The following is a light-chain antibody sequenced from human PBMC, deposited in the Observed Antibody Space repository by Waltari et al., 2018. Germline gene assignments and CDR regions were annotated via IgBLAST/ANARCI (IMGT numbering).Light chain of an antibody. CDR3: QHYLRLPVT. J-gene: IGKJ1*01. Sequence: IVLPQSPGTLSLSLGEIAPVSCRARQSVSSALAGYQQKPGQAPRLLIYGASTRATGIPDRFSGSGSGTDFSLTISRLEPDDFAVYYCQHYLRLPVTFGQGTTVEI. CDR1: QSVSSA. CDR2: GAS. V-gene: IGKV3-20*01.